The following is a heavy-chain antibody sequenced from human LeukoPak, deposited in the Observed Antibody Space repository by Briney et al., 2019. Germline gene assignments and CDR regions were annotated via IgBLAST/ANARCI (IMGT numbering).Heavy chain of an antibody. V-gene: IGHV3-64D*06. CDR2: ISGSGDGT. CDR3: VKDRGLVGSGWSNWFDP. J-gene: IGHJ5*02. D-gene: IGHD6-19*01. Sequence: PGGSLRLSCLASGFRFSRYAMHWVRQAPGKGLEYVSSISGSGDGTYYADSVKGRFTISRDNSKNTLYLQMDSPTVEDTAMYYCVKDRGLVGSGWSNWFDPWGQGILVTVSS. CDR1: GFRFSRYA.